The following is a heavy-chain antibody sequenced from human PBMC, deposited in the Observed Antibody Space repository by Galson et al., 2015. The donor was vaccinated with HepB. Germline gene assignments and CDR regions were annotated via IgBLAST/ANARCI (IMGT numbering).Heavy chain of an antibody. CDR3: AREYYANPHH. Sequence: CMRLSCATSGFTFSDSFMSWSRQARGKGLGWVSFINPRGSYAKYTDSLKGRFTISRDNSENSVYLQMNSLRAEDTAIYYCAREYYANPHHWRQGTQVTVSS. CDR1: GFTFSDSF. J-gene: IGHJ5*02. V-gene: IGHV3-11*06. CDR2: INPRGSYA. D-gene: IGHD3-16*01.